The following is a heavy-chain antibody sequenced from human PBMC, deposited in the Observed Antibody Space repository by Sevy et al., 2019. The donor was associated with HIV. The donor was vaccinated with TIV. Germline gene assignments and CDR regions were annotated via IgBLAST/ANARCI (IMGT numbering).Heavy chain of an antibody. J-gene: IGHJ6*03. CDR2: IYYSGST. Sequence: SETLSLTCTVSGGSISSYYWSWIRQPPGKGLEWIGYIYYSGSTNSNPSLKSRVTISVDTSKNQFSLKLSSVTAADTAVYYCARGHYYGSADYYYYYMDVWGKGTTVTVSS. V-gene: IGHV4-59*01. D-gene: IGHD3-10*01. CDR1: GGSISSYY. CDR3: ARGHYYGSADYYYYYMDV.